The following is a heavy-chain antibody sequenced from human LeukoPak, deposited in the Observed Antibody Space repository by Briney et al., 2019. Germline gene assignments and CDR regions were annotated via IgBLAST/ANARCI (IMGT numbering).Heavy chain of an antibody. J-gene: IGHJ4*02. V-gene: IGHV1-8*01. Sequence: ASVKVSCKASGYTFINNDINRVRQASGQGLEWMGWMNSKSGNTGYAQKFQGRVTMTRNTSISTAYMELTSLRSEDTAVYYCARGRVNSGWYVDYWGQGTLVAVSS. CDR3: ARGRVNSGWYVDY. CDR2: MNSKSGNT. CDR1: GYTFINND. D-gene: IGHD6-19*01.